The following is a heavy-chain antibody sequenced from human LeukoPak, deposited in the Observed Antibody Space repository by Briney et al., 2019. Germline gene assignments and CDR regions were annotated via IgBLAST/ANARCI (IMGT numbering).Heavy chain of an antibody. V-gene: IGHV3-33*06. CDR1: GFTFRSHA. CDR2: IWYDGSNK. J-gene: IGHJ6*02. CDR3: AKDRASEGPIAVVPDGMDV. D-gene: IGHD6-19*01. Sequence: GGSLRLSCATSGFTFRSHAMHWVRQSPGKGLEWVAQIWYDGSNKYYADSVKGRFSVSRDNSKNTLYLQMNSLRAEDTAVYYCAKDRASEGPIAVVPDGMDVWGQGTTVTVSS.